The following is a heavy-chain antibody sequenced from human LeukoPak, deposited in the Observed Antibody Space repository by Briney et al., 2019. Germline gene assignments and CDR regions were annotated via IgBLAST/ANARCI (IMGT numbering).Heavy chain of an antibody. J-gene: IGHJ6*02. CDR1: GCTFSSYA. Sequence: PGGSLRLSCAASGCTFSSYAMSWVRQAPGKGLEWVSAISGSGGSTYYADSVKGRFTISRDNSKNTLYLQMNSLRAEDTAVYYCAKVHCSGGSCYRGYYYYGMDVWGQGTTVTVSS. CDR3: AKVHCSGGSCYRGYYYYGMDV. V-gene: IGHV3-23*01. CDR2: ISGSGGST. D-gene: IGHD2-15*01.